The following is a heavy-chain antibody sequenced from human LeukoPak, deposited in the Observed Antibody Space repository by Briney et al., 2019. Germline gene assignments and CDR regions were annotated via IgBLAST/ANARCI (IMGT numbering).Heavy chain of an antibody. J-gene: IGHJ5*02. V-gene: IGHV4-59*08. Sequence: PSETLSLTCTVSGVSIKNYYWSWIRQPPGKGLEWIANIYYAGSSNYNPTLKSRVSVSIDASKNHLSLKLTSVTAADTAIYYCARQAVIIPTGMEGPWFDPWGQGTLVAVSS. D-gene: IGHD2/OR15-2a*01. CDR2: IYYAGSS. CDR3: ARQAVIIPTGMEGPWFDP. CDR1: GVSIKNYY.